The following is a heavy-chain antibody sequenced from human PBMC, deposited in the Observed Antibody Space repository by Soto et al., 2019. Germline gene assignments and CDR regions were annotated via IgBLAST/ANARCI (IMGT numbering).Heavy chain of an antibody. V-gene: IGHV4-34*01. J-gene: IGHJ5*02. D-gene: IGHD3-22*01. CDR2: INHSGNT. CDR1: GWSFSGYY. Sequence: SETLSLTCAVYGWSFSGYYWTWIRQPPGKGLEWIGEINHSGNTNYNPSLKSRVTISVDTSKNQFSLKLNSVTAADTAVYYCASSLNYYDSSGSWGQGTLVTVSS. CDR3: ASSLNYYDSSGS.